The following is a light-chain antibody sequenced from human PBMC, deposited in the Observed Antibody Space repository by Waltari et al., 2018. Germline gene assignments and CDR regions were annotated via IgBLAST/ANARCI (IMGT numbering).Light chain of an antibody. V-gene: IGLV6-57*02. CDR3: QSFDSSNIV. Sequence: NFMLTQPHSVSESPGKTVTISCTGSSGYIVSNYVQRYQQRPGRAPTVVIFEDNHRPAGVPDRFSGSIDSSSNSASLTISGLETEDEADYYCQSFDSSNIVFGGGTKLTVL. CDR2: EDN. J-gene: IGLJ2*01. CDR1: SGYIVSNY.